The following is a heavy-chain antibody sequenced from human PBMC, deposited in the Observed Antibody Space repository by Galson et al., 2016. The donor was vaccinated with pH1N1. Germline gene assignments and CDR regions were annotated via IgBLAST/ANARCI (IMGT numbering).Heavy chain of an antibody. V-gene: IGHV3-30*02. CDR3: ARDRVRSGCIQHPWPLDY. CDR1: GFPFSSHG. J-gene: IGHJ4*02. CDR2: IRYEGSTE. Sequence: SLRLSCAASGFPFSSHGMHWVRQAPGKGLEWLAFIRYEGSTEYYAGSVQGRFTISRDNLANMVYLQMDSLRREDTAVYYCARDRVRSGCIQHPWPLDYWGQGILVTVS. D-gene: IGHD6-19*01.